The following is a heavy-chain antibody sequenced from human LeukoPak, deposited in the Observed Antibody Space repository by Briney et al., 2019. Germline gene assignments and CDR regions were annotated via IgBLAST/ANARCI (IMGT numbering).Heavy chain of an antibody. CDR2: ISHSGST. J-gene: IGHJ4*02. CDR1: GGSISNYY. V-gene: IGHV4-59*08. Sequence: PSETLSLTCTVSGGSISNYYWSWIRQPPGKGLEWIGYISHSGSTNYSPSLKSRVTISLDTSKNQFSLKLSSVTAADTAVYYCAGHHPRNTVDFWGQGTLVTVSS. D-gene: IGHD2/OR15-2a*01. CDR3: AGHHPRNTVDF.